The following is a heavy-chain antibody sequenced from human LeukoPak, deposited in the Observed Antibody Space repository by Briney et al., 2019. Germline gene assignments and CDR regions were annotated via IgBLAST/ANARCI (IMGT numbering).Heavy chain of an antibody. CDR1: GGSISSSSYY. D-gene: IGHD1-26*01. CDR2: IYHSGST. V-gene: IGHV4-39*01. CDR3: ARSVFGSNTKGVDY. Sequence: SETLSLTCTVSGGSISSSSYYWGWIRQPPGKGLEWIGSIYHSGSTYYNPSLKSRVTISVDTSKNQFSLKLSSVTAADTAVYYCARSVFGSNTKGVDYWGQGTLVTVSS. J-gene: IGHJ4*02.